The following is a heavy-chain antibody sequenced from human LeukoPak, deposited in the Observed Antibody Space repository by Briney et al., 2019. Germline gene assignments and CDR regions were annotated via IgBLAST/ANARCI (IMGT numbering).Heavy chain of an antibody. Sequence: PSETLSLTCAVSGVSISGSGHYWGWIRQPPGKGLEWIGSIYYSGSTYYNPSLKSRVTISVDTSKNQFSLKLSSVTAADTAVYYCARDRGSSGYYSDYWGQGTLVTVSS. CDR2: IYYSGST. J-gene: IGHJ4*02. CDR3: ARDRGSSGYYSDY. CDR1: GVSISGSGHY. D-gene: IGHD3-22*01. V-gene: IGHV4-39*07.